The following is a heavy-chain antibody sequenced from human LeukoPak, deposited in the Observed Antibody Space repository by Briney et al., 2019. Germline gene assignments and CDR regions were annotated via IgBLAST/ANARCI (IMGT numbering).Heavy chain of an antibody. CDR1: GFTVSSNY. V-gene: IGHV3-66*02. Sequence: GGSLRLSXAASGFTVSSNYMSWVRQAPGKGLEWVSVIYSGGSTYYADSVKGRFTISRDNSKNTLYLQMDSLRAEDTAVYYCARDQYGDYFVYWGQGTLVTVSS. D-gene: IGHD4-17*01. CDR3: ARDQYGDYFVY. J-gene: IGHJ4*02. CDR2: IYSGGST.